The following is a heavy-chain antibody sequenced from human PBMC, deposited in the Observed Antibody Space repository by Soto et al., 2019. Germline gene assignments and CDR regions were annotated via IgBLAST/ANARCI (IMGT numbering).Heavy chain of an antibody. CDR1: GYTFTSYA. CDR2: INAGNGNT. V-gene: IGHV1-3*01. CDR3: ARVFGCSGGSCYSP. Sequence: QVQLVQSGAEVKKPGASVKVSCKASGYTFTSYAMHWVRQAPGQRLEWMGWINAGNGNTKYSQKFQGRVTITWDTSASTAYMELSSLRSEDTAVYYCARVFGCSGGSCYSPWGQGTLVTVSS. D-gene: IGHD2-15*01. J-gene: IGHJ5*02.